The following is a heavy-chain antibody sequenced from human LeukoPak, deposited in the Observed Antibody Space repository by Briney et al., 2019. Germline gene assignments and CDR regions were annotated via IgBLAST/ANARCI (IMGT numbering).Heavy chain of an antibody. J-gene: IGHJ4*02. V-gene: IGHV1-18*01. D-gene: IGHD3-22*01. CDR3: ARVNRFYYDSGIGY. CDR1: GYTFTSYG. CDR2: ISAYNGNT. Sequence: GASLKVSCKASGYTFTSYGISWVRQAPGQGLEWMGWISAYNGNTNYAQKLQGRVTMTTDTSTSTAYMELRSLRSDDTAVYYCARVNRFYYDSGIGYWGQGTLVTVSS.